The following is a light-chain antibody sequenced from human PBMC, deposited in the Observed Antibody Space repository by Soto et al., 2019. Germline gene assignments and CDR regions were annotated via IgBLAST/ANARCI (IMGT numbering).Light chain of an antibody. CDR3: QQYGSSPRT. CDR1: HSFSSSY. CDR2: GAS. Sequence: EIVLTQSPGTLSLSPGERATLSCRASHSFSSSYLAWYQQKPGQAPRLLIYGASSRATGIPDRFSGSGSGTDFTLTISRLEPEDFAVYYCQQYGSSPRTFGQGTKV. J-gene: IGKJ1*01. V-gene: IGKV3-20*01.